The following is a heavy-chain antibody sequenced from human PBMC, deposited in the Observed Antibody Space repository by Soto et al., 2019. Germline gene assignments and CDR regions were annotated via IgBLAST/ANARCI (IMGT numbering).Heavy chain of an antibody. Sequence: ASVKVSCKASGYTFTSYDINWVRQATGQGLEWMGWMNPNSGNTGYAQKFQGRVTMTRNTSISTAYMELSSLRSEDTAVYYCARGRVTTTRIGSYYFDYWGRGTLVTVSS. J-gene: IGHJ4*02. CDR1: GYTFTSYD. V-gene: IGHV1-8*01. D-gene: IGHD4-17*01. CDR2: MNPNSGNT. CDR3: ARGRVTTTRIGSYYFDY.